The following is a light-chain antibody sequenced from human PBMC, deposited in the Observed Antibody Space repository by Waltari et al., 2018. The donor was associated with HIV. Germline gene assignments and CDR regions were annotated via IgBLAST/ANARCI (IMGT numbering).Light chain of an antibody. CDR3: QQYYTIGPT. V-gene: IGKV4-1*01. CDR2: WAS. Sequence: DIVMTQSPNSLAVSLGERATINCRSSRSILYSSNNPNYLAWYQQKPGQSPKVLIYWASTRASGVPDRFSGSGSGTNCSLTISSLQSDDVALYYCQQYYTIGPTFGGGTKVE. CDR1: RSILYSSNNPNY. J-gene: IGKJ4*01.